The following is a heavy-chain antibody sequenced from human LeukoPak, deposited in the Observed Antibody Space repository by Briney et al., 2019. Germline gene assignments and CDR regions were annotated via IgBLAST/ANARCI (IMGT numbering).Heavy chain of an antibody. Sequence: GGSLRLSCAASGFTFNRYGMHWVRQAPGKGLEWVAVISFDGKVSYYADSVKGRFTISRDNSKNTLYLQINSLRAEDTAVYFCARGRRNTAMVYFFDYWGQGTLVTVSS. CDR1: GFTFNRYG. CDR3: ARGRRNTAMVYFFDY. CDR2: ISFDGKVS. D-gene: IGHD5-18*01. J-gene: IGHJ4*02. V-gene: IGHV3-30*03.